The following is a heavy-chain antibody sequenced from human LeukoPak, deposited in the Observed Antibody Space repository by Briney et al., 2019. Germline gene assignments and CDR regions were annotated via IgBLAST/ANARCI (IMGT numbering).Heavy chain of an antibody. CDR2: IWYDGSNK. CDR3: ARGYYDSSGYYYGTDY. CDR1: GFTLSSYG. D-gene: IGHD3-22*01. J-gene: IGHJ4*02. Sequence: GGSLRLSCAASGFTLSSYGMHWVRQAPGKGLEWVAVIWYDGSNKYYADSVKGRFTISRDNSKNTLYLQMNSLRAEDTAVYYCARGYYDSSGYYYGTDYWGQGTLVTVSS. V-gene: IGHV3-33*01.